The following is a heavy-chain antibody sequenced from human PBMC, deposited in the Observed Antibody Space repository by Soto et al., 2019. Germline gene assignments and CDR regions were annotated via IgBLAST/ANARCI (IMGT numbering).Heavy chain of an antibody. V-gene: IGHV3-33*01. CDR2: IWYDGSNK. J-gene: IGHJ4*02. CDR3: ARGRGWNYFDY. CDR1: GFTFSSYG. Sequence: QVQLVESGGGVVQPGRSLRLSCAASGFTFSSYGMHWVRQAPGKGLEWVAVIWYDGSNKYYADSVEGRFTISRDNSKNTLYLQMNSLRAEDTAVYYCARGRGWNYFDYWGQGTLVTVSS. D-gene: IGHD6-19*01.